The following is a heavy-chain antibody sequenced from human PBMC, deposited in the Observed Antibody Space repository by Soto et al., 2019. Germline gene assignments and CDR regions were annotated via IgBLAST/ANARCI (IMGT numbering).Heavy chain of an antibody. J-gene: IGHJ6*02. CDR2: ISPHNGNS. CDR3: SREGLRFPMDV. D-gene: IGHD2-21*02. V-gene: IGHV1-18*01. CDR1: GYTFTDYG. Sequence: QVQLVQSGAEVKKPGASVRVSCKASGYTFTDYGITWVRQAPGQGLEWMGWISPHNGNSYNAQRLQGRVTMTTDTSTSTAYMELRSLRSADTAVYYCSREGLRFPMDVWGQGTTVTVSS.